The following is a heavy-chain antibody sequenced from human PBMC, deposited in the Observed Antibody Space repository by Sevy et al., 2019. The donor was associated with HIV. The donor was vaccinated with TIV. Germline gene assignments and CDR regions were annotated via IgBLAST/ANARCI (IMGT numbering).Heavy chain of an antibody. V-gene: IGHV3-15*01. CDR1: GFTFNTHA. CDR3: TTGEVGYCSGGSCYFG. CDR2: IKSKTDGGTT. Sequence: GSLRLSCAASGFTFNTHAMSWVRQAPGKGLEWVGRIKSKTDGGTTDYAAPVKGRFTISRDDSKNTLYLQMNSLKTEDTAVYYCTTGEVGYCSGGSCYFGWGQGTLVTVSS. D-gene: IGHD2-15*01. J-gene: IGHJ4*02.